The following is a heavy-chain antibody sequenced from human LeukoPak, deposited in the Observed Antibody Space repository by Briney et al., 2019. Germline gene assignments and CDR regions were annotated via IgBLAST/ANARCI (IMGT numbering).Heavy chain of an antibody. J-gene: IGHJ4*02. CDR1: GYTFTGYY. D-gene: IGHD3-22*01. CDR3: ARDLEPITMIENPSPHY. CDR2: ISAYNGNT. V-gene: IGHV1-18*04. Sequence: GASVKVSCKASGYTFTGYYMHWVRQAPGQGLEWMGWISAYNGNTNYAQKLQGRVTMTTDTSTSTAYMELRSLRSDDTAVYYCARDLEPITMIENPSPHYWVQGTLVTVSS.